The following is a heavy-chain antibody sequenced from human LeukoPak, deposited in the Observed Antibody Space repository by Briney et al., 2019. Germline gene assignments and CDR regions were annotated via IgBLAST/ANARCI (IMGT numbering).Heavy chain of an antibody. CDR1: GGSFSGYY. J-gene: IGHJ4*02. CDR2: INHSGST. Sequence: PSETLSLTCAVYGGSFSGYYWSWIRQPPGKGLEWIGEINHSGSTNYNPSLKSRVTISVDTSKNQFSLKLSSVTAADTAVYYCAREDYGDYGAFDYWGQGTLVTVSS. V-gene: IGHV4-34*01. D-gene: IGHD4-17*01. CDR3: AREDYGDYGAFDY.